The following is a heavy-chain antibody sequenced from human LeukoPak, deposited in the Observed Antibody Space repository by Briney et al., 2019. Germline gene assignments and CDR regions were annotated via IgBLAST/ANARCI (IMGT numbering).Heavy chain of an antibody. J-gene: IGHJ5*02. Sequence: SETLSLTCAVYGGSFSGYYWSWIRQPPGKGLEWIGEINHSGSTNYNPSLKSRVTISVDTSKNQFSRKLRSVAAADTAVYCCARGRSSSSPWFDPWGQGTLVTVSS. D-gene: IGHD6-6*01. CDR2: INHSGST. CDR1: GGSFSGYY. V-gene: IGHV4-34*01. CDR3: ARGRSSSSPWFDP.